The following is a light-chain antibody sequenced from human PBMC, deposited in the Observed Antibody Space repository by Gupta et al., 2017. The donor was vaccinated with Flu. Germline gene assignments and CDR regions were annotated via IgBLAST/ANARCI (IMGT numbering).Light chain of an antibody. Sequence: EVVLTQSPGTLSLSPRERATLTCRASQSVSSSYLAWYQQKPGQAPRLLIYGASSRATGIPDRFSGSGSGTDFTLTISRLEPEDVAVYYCQQYGSSRYSFGQGTKVDIK. CDR2: GAS. J-gene: IGKJ2*03. CDR1: QSVSSSY. V-gene: IGKV3-20*01. CDR3: QQYGSSRYS.